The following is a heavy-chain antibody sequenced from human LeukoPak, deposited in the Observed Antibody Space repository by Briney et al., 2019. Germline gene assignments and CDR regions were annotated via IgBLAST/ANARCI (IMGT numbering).Heavy chain of an antibody. V-gene: IGHV3-43*02. CDR3: AKDSGTRWDYYFDN. CDR2: ISGDSGDT. J-gene: IGHJ4*02. D-gene: IGHD1-26*01. Sequence: PGGSLRLSCAASGFTFDDYAMHWVRQAPGRGLEWVSLISGDSGDTYNADSVKGRFTISRDNSENSLFLQMNSLRNDDTAFYYCAKDSGTRWDYYFDNWGQGTLVTVSS. CDR1: GFTFDDYA.